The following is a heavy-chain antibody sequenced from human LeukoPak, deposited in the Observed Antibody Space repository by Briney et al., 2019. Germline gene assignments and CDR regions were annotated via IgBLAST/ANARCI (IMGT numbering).Heavy chain of an antibody. Sequence: LRLSCAASGFTFSSYGMSWVRQAPGKGLEWIGYIYYTGSTNYNPSLKSRVTMSVDTSKNQFSLNLQSVTPEDTAVYYCARNLIPEQLVVNFCGQGTLVTVSS. D-gene: IGHD6-13*01. CDR3: ARNLIPEQLVVNF. CDR1: GFTFSSYG. CDR2: IYYTGST. V-gene: IGHV4-59*01. J-gene: IGHJ4*02.